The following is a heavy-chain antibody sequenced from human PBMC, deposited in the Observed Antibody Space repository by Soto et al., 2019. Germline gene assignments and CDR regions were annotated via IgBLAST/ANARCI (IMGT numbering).Heavy chain of an antibody. CDR1: GFTFSSYA. CDR2: ISGSGGST. D-gene: IGHD3-9*01. CDR3: AKAAYYDILTGFRYYYYGMDV. Sequence: PGGSLRLSCAASGFTFSSYAMSWVRQAPGKGLEWVSAISGSGGSTYYADSVKGRFTISRDNSKNTLYLQMNSLRAEDTAVYYCAKAAYYDILTGFRYYYYGMDVWGQGTTVTVSS. J-gene: IGHJ6*02. V-gene: IGHV3-23*01.